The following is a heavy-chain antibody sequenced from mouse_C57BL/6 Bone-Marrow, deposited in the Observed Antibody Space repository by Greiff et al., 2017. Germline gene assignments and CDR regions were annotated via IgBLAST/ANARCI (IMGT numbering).Heavy chain of an antibody. CDR3: ERRGWLLYALDY. V-gene: IGHV5-12*01. J-gene: IGHJ4*01. CDR2: ISNGGGTT. CDR1: GFTFSDYY. D-gene: IGHD2-3*01. Sequence: EVMLVESGGGLVQPGGSLKLSCAASGFTFSDYYMYWVRQTPEKRLEWVAYISNGGGTTYYPDTVKGRFTISRDNAKNTLYLQLRRLKSEDPAMYYCERRGWLLYALDYWGQGTSVTVSS.